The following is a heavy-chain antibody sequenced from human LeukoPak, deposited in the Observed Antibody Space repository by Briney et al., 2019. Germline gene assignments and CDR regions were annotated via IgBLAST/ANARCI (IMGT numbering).Heavy chain of an antibody. CDR3: ARGWAVGVRAGFDY. CDR2: INPSGGTT. CDR1: GYTFSSSYY. Sequence: ASVKVSCKASGYTFSSSYYMHWVRQAPGQGLEWMGIINPSGGTTSYAQKFQGRVTVTRDTSTSTVYMELTSLRSEDTAVYYCARGWAVGVRAGFDYWGQGTLVIVSS. D-gene: IGHD1-26*01. V-gene: IGHV1-46*03. J-gene: IGHJ4*02.